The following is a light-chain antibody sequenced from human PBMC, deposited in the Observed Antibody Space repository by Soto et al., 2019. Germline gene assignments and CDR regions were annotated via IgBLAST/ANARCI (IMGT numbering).Light chain of an antibody. V-gene: IGKV3-15*01. CDR3: QQYNNWPWP. CDR1: QSVSSN. J-gene: IGKJ1*01. Sequence: IVMSQSAATLSVSPGERATLSCRASQSVSSNLAWYQQKPGQAPRLLIYGASTRATGIPARFSGSGSGTEFTLTISSLQSEDFAVYYCQQYNNWPWPFGQGTKV. CDR2: GAS.